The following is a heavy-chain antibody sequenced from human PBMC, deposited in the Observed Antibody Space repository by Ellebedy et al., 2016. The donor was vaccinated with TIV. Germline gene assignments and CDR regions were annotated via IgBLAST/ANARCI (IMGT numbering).Heavy chain of an antibody. Sequence: GESLKISCAVSGLTISSAWMSWVRQAPGKGLECVANIKQDGSEKSYVDSVKGRFTISRDNAKNSLYLQMNSLRAEDTAVYYCSRHTDYALDYWGQGALVTVSS. V-gene: IGHV3-7*01. D-gene: IGHD4-17*01. J-gene: IGHJ4*02. CDR3: SRHTDYALDY. CDR1: GLTISSAW. CDR2: IKQDGSEK.